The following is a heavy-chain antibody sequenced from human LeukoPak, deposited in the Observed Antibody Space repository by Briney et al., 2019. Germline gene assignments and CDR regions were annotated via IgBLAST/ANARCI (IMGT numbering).Heavy chain of an antibody. V-gene: IGHV3-74*01. CDR1: GFTFSSYW. J-gene: IGHJ4*02. Sequence: GRSLRLSCGASGFTFSSYWMHWVRQAPGKGLVWISRINSDGSTTSYADSVKGRFTISRDNAKNTLYLQMNSLRAEDTAVYYCARGNYYGQDYWGQGTLVTVSS. CDR3: ARGNYYGQDY. D-gene: IGHD3-10*01. CDR2: INSDGSTT.